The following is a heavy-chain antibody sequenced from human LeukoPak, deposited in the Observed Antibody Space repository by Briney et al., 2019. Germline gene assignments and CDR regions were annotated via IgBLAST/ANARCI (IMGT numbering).Heavy chain of an antibody. J-gene: IGHJ4*02. CDR2: ISYDGSNK. CDR1: GFTFNRYA. CDR3: AKDHAEALNYFDY. V-gene: IGHV3-30*18. Sequence: GGSLRLSCEASGFTFNRYAMSWVRQAPGKGLEWVAVISYDGSNKYYADSVKGRFTISRDNSKNTLYLQMNSLRAEDTAVYYCAKDHAEALNYFDYWGQGTLVTVSS.